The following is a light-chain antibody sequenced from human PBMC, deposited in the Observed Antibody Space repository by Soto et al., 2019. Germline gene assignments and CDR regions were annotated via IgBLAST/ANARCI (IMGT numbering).Light chain of an antibody. Sequence: QSGLTQPGSGCGSPGQSITISCTGTSSDLAIYNYVSWYQKKPGKAPKLMIYQVTNRPSGVSNRFSGSRSGNTASLTLSGLQAEDEADYYCSSYTDSSNYVFGTGTKVTVL. V-gene: IGLV2-14*01. J-gene: IGLJ1*01. CDR2: QVT. CDR1: SSDLAIYNY. CDR3: SSYTDSSNYV.